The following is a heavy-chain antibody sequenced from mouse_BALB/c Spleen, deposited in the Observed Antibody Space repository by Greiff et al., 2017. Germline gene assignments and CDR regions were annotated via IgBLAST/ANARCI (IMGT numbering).Heavy chain of an antibody. D-gene: IGHD4-1*01. CDR2: ISDGGSYT. Sequence: EVQLVESGGGLVKPGGSLKLSCAASGFTFSDYYMYWVRQTPGKRLEWVATISDGGSYTYYPDSVKGRFTISRDNAKNNLYLQMSSLKSEDTAMYYCARALTGTDYAMDYWGQGTSVTVSS. V-gene: IGHV5-4*02. CDR3: ARALTGTDYAMDY. J-gene: IGHJ4*01. CDR1: GFTFSDYY.